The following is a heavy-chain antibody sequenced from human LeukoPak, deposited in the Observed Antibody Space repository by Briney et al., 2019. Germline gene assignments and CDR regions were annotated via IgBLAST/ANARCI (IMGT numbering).Heavy chain of an antibody. D-gene: IGHD3-10*01. CDR2: LYTGGST. V-gene: IGHV3-53*01. Sequence: GGSLRLSCAASGFTVSNNYMSWVRQAPWKGLEWVSVLYTGGSTYYADSVKGRFTISRDISKNTVYLQMNSLRAEDTAVYYCARRGSIDYWGQGTLVTVSS. CDR3: ARRGSIDY. CDR1: GFTVSNNY. J-gene: IGHJ4*02.